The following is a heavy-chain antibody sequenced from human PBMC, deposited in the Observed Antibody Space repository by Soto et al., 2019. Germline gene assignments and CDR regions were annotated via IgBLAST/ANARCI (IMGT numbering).Heavy chain of an antibody. J-gene: IGHJ6*02. CDR1: GSTFSNYG. Sequence: QVQLVESGGGVVQPGRSLRLSCAASGSTFSNYGMHWVRQAPGKGLEWVAFILYDGSDKYFADSVKGRFTISRDNSKNTLDLQMNSLRAEDTAVYYCAKDRIVMIRGVMNYYGMDVWGQGTTVTVSS. CDR2: ILYDGSDK. D-gene: IGHD3-10*01. CDR3: AKDRIVMIRGVMNYYGMDV. V-gene: IGHV3-30*18.